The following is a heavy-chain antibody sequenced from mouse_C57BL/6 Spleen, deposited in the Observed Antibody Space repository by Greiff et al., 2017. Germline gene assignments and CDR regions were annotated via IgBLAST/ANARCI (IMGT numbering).Heavy chain of an antibody. CDR3: ARTVSTMVTTSYYFDY. Sequence: QVQLQQSGAELMKPGASVKLSCKATGYTFTGYWIEWVKQRPGHGLEWIGEILPGSGSTNYNEKFKGKATFTADTSSNTAYMQLSSLTTEDSAIYYCARTVSTMVTTSYYFDYWSQGTTLTVSS. CDR1: GYTFTGYW. J-gene: IGHJ2*01. CDR2: ILPGSGST. V-gene: IGHV1-9*01. D-gene: IGHD2-1*01.